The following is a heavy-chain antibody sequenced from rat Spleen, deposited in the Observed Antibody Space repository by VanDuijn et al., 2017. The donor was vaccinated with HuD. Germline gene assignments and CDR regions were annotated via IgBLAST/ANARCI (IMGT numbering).Heavy chain of an antibody. CDR2: ISSSGGDT. J-gene: IGHJ3*01. V-gene: IGHV5-25*01. D-gene: IGHD1-4*01. Sequence: EVQLVESGGGLVQPGSPLKLSCAASGFIFSDYTMAWIRQAPGKGPEWVATISSSGGDTYYRDSVKGRFTISRDEAKSTLHLQMNSLRSEDTATYYCTRGYGYNYDWYAYWGQGTLVTVSS. CDR3: TRGYGYNYDWYAY. CDR1: GFIFSDYT.